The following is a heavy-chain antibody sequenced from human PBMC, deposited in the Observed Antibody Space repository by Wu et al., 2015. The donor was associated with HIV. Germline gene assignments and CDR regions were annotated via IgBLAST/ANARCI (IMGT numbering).Heavy chain of an antibody. Sequence: QVQLVQSGTAVQKPGASVRVSCKASGYTFTDYYFHWVRQAPGQGLEWMGWINPKSGDTNYGQKFQGRVALTRDTSISTAYMELSTLRSDDTAIYYCGRILSGKYSSDYWGQGTLITVSS. J-gene: IGHJ4*02. CDR2: INPKSGDT. D-gene: IGHD1-26*01. CDR1: GYTFTDYY. CDR3: GRILSGKYSSDY. V-gene: IGHV1-2*02.